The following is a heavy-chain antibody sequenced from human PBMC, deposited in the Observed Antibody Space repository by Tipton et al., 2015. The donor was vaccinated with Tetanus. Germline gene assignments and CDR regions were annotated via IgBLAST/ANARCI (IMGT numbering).Heavy chain of an antibody. V-gene: IGHV4-39*07. Sequence: TLSLTCAVYGGSISSSSYYWGWIRQPPGKGLEWIGSIYYSGSTNYNPSLKSRVTISVDTSKNQFSLKLSSVTAADTAVYYCATEVLDYYDSSGYYYGAFDIWGQGTMVTVSS. CDR3: ATEVLDYYDSSGYYYGAFDI. CDR1: GGSISSSSYY. J-gene: IGHJ3*02. CDR2: IYYSGST. D-gene: IGHD3-22*01.